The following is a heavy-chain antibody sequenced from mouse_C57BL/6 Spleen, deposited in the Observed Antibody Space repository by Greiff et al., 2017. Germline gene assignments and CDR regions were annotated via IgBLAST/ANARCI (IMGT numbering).Heavy chain of an antibody. Sequence: EVQLQQSGPELVKPGASVKISCKASGYTFTDYYMNWVKQSHGKSLEWIGDINPNNGGTSYNQKFKGKATLTVDKSSSTAYMELRSLTSEDSAVYYCHYYGSSPAYWGKGTTLTVSS. V-gene: IGHV1-26*01. D-gene: IGHD1-1*01. J-gene: IGHJ2*01. CDR3: HYYGSSPAY. CDR2: INPNNGGT. CDR1: GYTFTDYY.